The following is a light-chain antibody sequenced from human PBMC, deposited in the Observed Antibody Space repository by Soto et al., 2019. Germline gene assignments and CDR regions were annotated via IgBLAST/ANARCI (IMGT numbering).Light chain of an antibody. J-gene: IGKJ3*01. V-gene: IGKV3D-20*02. Sequence: EIVLTQSPGTLSLSPVERATLSCMASQSVSSSYLAWYQQKPGQAPRLLIYGASSRATGIPDRFSGSGSGTEFTLTISSLEPEDFAVYYCHQRSYWPPSFGPGTKVDIK. CDR3: HQRSYWPPS. CDR1: QSVSSSY. CDR2: GAS.